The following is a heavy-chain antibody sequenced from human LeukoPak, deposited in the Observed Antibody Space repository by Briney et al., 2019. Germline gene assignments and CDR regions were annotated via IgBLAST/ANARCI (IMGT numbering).Heavy chain of an antibody. Sequence: SETLSLTCTVSGGSISSSSYYWGWIRQPPGKGLEWIVSIYYSGSTYYNPSLKSRVTISVDTSKNQFSLKLSSVTAADTAVYYCARGIDMVRGVKSWFDPWGQGTLVTVSS. D-gene: IGHD3-10*01. V-gene: IGHV4-39*01. J-gene: IGHJ5*02. CDR3: ARGIDMVRGVKSWFDP. CDR1: GGSISSSSYY. CDR2: IYYSGST.